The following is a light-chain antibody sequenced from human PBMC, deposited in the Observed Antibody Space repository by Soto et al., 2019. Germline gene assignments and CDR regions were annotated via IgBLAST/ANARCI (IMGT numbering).Light chain of an antibody. J-gene: IGKJ1*01. Sequence: LLTQSPATLSLSPGERATLSCRARLTVNTYLAWYQQKPGQAPRLLIYDASTRATGILARFSGSGSGTDFTLTISSLEPEDFAVYFCQQRGNSPETFGQGTKVDIK. CDR1: LTVNTY. CDR2: DAS. V-gene: IGKV3-11*01. CDR3: QQRGNSPET.